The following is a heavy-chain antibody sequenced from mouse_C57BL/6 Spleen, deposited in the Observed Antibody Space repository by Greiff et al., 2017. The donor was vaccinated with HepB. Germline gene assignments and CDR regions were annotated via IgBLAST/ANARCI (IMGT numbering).Heavy chain of an antibody. J-gene: IGHJ2*01. V-gene: IGHV14-4*01. CDR2: IDPENGDT. D-gene: IGHD1-1*01. CDR3: TTFTTVPY. Sequence: EVKLMESGAELVRPGASVKLSCTASGFNIKDDYMHWVKQRPEQGLEWIGWIDPENGDTEYASKFQGKATITADTSSNTAYLQLSSLTSEDTAVYYCTTFTTVPYWGQGTTLTVSS. CDR1: GFNIKDDY.